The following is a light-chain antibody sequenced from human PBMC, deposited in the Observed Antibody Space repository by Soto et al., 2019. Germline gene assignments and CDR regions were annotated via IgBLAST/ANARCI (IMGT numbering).Light chain of an antibody. J-gene: IGLJ3*02. V-gene: IGLV1-44*01. CDR2: SNN. CDR3: AAWDDSLNGPNWV. Sequence: QSVLTQPPSASGTPGQRVNISCSGSSSNIGSNTVNWYQQLPGTAPKLLIYSNNQRPSGVPDRFSGSKSGTSASLAISGLQSEDEADYYCAAWDDSLNGPNWVFGGGTKLTVL. CDR1: SSNIGSNT.